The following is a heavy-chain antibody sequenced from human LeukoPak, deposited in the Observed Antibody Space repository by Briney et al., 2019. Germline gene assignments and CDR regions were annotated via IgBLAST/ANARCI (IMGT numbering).Heavy chain of an antibody. D-gene: IGHD3-9*01. J-gene: IGHJ4*02. CDR1: GFSFTRSA. CDR3: ARLYYDILTGYYTIDY. V-gene: IGHV1-58*01. CDR2: TVVGSGNT. Sequence: ASVKVSCKASGFSFTRSAVQWVRQARGRRLEWIGWTVVGSGNTNYAQKFQERVTITRDMSTSTAYMELSSLRSEDTAVYYCARLYYDILTGYYTIDYWGQGTLVTVSS.